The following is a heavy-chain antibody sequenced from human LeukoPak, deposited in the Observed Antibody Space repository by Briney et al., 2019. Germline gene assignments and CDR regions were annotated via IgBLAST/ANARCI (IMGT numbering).Heavy chain of an antibody. CDR3: ARASYSSGWLTYYYYGMDV. D-gene: IGHD6-19*01. J-gene: IGHJ6*02. V-gene: IGHV3-53*01. Sequence: GGSLRLSCAASGFTVSSNYMSWVRQAPGKGLEWVSVIYSGGSTYYADSVKGRFTISRDNSKNTLYLQMNSLRAEDTAVYYCARASYSSGWLTYYYYGMDVWGQGTTVTVSS. CDR1: GFTVSSNY. CDR2: IYSGGST.